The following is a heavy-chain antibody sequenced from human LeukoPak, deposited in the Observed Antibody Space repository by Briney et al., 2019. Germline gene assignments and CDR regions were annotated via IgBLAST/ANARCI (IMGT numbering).Heavy chain of an antibody. CDR1: GGSFSGYY. D-gene: IGHD3-16*01. Sequence: PSETLSLTCAVYGGSFSGYYWSWIRQPPGKGLEWIGRIYTSGSTNYNPSLKSRVTMSVDTSKNQFSLKLSSVTAADTAVYYCARDVTPIGASLFDPWGQGTLVTVSS. J-gene: IGHJ5*02. V-gene: IGHV4-59*10. CDR2: IYTSGST. CDR3: ARDVTPIGASLFDP.